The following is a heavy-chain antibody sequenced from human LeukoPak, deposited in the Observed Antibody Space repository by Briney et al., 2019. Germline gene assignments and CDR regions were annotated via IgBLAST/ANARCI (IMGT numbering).Heavy chain of an antibody. V-gene: IGHV3-74*01. CDR1: GFTFSNYW. D-gene: IGHD5-18*01. CDR3: AKDIAQGYTLGSIEQDY. Sequence: GGSLRLSCAASGFTFSNYWMHWVRQAPGKGLVWVSRIKGDGTYYADSMKGRFTISRDNAKNTLYLQINSLRAEDTAIYYCAKDIAQGYTLGSIEQDYWGQGTLVTVSS. J-gene: IGHJ4*02. CDR2: IKGDGT.